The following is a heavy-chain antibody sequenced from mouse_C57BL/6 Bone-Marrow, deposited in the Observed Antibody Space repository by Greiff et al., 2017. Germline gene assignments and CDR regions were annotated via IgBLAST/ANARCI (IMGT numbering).Heavy chain of an antibody. V-gene: IGHV5-4*01. J-gene: IGHJ1*03. CDR3: ARDFGGRGILVYWYFDV. D-gene: IGHD1-1*02. CDR1: GFTFSSYA. Sequence: EVHLVESGGGLVKPGGSLKLSCAASGFTFSSYAMSWVRQTPEKRLEWVATISDGGSYTYYPDNVKGRFTISRDNAKNNLYLQMSHLKSEDTAMYYGARDFGGRGILVYWYFDVWGTGTTVTVSS. CDR2: ISDGGSYT.